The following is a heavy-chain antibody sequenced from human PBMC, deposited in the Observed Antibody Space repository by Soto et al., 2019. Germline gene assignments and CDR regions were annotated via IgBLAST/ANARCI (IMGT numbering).Heavy chain of an antibody. CDR3: ACGLRFLRMYNWFDS. CDR2: IIPMFGRT. CDR1: GGTVSGYA. Sequence: SVKVSCKASGGTVSGYAFIWVRQAPGQGLEWIGGIIPMFGRTNYAQKFQGRVTITADDSTSAAYMELGSLTPDDTALYFCACGLRFLRMYNWFDSWGQGTLVTVSS. J-gene: IGHJ5*01. D-gene: IGHD3-3*01. V-gene: IGHV1-69*13.